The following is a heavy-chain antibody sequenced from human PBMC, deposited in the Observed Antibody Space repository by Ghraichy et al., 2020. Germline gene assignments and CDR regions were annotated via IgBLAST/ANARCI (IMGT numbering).Heavy chain of an antibody. Sequence: SQTLSLTCAVYGGSFSGYYWSWIRQPPGKGLEWIGEINHSGSTNYNPSLKSRVTISVDTSKNQFSLKLSSVTAADTAVYYCARRGGYCSSTSCYYYYYGMDVWGQGTTVTVSS. CDR2: INHSGST. CDR1: GGSFSGYY. D-gene: IGHD2-2*01. V-gene: IGHV4-34*01. CDR3: ARRGGYCSSTSCYYYYYGMDV. J-gene: IGHJ6*02.